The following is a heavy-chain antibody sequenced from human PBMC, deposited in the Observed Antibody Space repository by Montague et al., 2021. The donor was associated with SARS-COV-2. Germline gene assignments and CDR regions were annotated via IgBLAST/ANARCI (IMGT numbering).Heavy chain of an antibody. D-gene: IGHD3-10*01. CDR1: GGSLSSGSYY. J-gene: IGHJ6*02. V-gene: IGHV4-39*01. CDR2: IYYTGGT. CDR3: ARSSFVGDLSFGGGYYYCMDG. Sequence: SETLSLTCTVSGGSLSSGSYYWGWIRQPPGKGLEWIGAIYYTGGTHQNPSLRSRVTISIDTSNNQISLKMTSVTTADTAVYYCARSSFVGDLSFGGGYYYCMDGWGQGTTVTVSS.